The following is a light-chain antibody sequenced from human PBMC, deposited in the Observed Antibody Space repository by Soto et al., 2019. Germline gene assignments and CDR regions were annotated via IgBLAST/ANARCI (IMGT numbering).Light chain of an antibody. CDR1: SSNIGAGYE. CDR3: AAWDDSLKAML. Sequence: QSVLTQPPSVSGAPGQRVTISCTGSSSNIGAGYEVHWYQQLPGTAPKLIIYANSKRPTGVPDRFSGSKSGTSASLAITGLQAEDEAHYYCAAWDDSLKAMLFGGGTKLTVL. CDR2: ANS. V-gene: IGLV1-40*01. J-gene: IGLJ3*02.